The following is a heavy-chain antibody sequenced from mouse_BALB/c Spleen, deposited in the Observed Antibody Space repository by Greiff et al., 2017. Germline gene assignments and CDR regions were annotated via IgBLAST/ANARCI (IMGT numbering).Heavy chain of an antibody. Sequence: QVQLQQPGAELVKPGTSVKLSCKASGYNFTSYWINWVKLRPGQGLEWIGDIYPGSGSTNYNEKFKSKATLTVDTSSSTAYMQLSSLASEDSALYYCAREGTDWGQGTTLTVSS. D-gene: IGHD3-3*01. J-gene: IGHJ2*01. CDR3: AREGTD. CDR2: IYPGSGST. V-gene: IGHV1-55*01. CDR1: GYNFTSYW.